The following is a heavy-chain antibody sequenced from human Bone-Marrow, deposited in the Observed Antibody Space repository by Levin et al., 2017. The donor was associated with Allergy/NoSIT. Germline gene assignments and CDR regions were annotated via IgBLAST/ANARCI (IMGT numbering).Heavy chain of an antibody. CDR2: IIPIFGTA. CDR3: ARWFGEFYYYYGMDV. V-gene: IGHV1-69*13. J-gene: IGHJ6*02. CDR1: GGTFSSYA. D-gene: IGHD3-10*01. Sequence: SVKVSCKASGGTFSSYAISWVRQAPGQGLEWMGGIIPIFGTANYAQKFQGRVTITADESTSTAYMELSSLRSEDTAVYYCARWFGEFYYYYGMDVWGQGTTVTVSS.